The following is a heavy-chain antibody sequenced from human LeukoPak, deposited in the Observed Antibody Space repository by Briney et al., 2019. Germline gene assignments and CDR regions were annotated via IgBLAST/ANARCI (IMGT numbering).Heavy chain of an antibody. Sequence: GSVKVSCKASGYTFTGYYMHWVRQAPGQGLEWMGWINPNSGGTNYAQKFQGRVTMTRDTSISTAYMDLSRLRSDDMAVYYCARLLAAAPIGYVWGQGTLVTVSS. CDR3: ARLLAAAPIGYV. D-gene: IGHD6-13*01. J-gene: IGHJ4*02. V-gene: IGHV1-2*02. CDR2: INPNSGGT. CDR1: GYTFTGYY.